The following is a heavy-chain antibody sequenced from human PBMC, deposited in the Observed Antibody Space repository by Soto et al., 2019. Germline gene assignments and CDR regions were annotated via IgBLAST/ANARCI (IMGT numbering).Heavy chain of an antibody. CDR3: ACIFSGGYGYGFYYYGMDV. CDR2: IYYGGST. V-gene: IGHV4-39*01. CDR1: GGSISSSSYY. J-gene: IGHJ6*02. Sequence: SETLSLTCTVSGGSISSSSYYWGWIRQPPGKGLEWIGSIYYGGSTYYNPSLKSRVTISVDTSKNQFSLKLSSVTAADTAVYYCACIFSGGYGYGFYYYGMDVWGQGTTVTVSS. D-gene: IGHD5-18*01.